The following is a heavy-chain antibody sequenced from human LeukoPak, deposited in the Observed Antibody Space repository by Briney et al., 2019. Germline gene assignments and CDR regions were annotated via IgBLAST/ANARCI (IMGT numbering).Heavy chain of an antibody. CDR3: AELGITMIGGV. D-gene: IGHD3-10*02. CDR2: ISSSSSYI. J-gene: IGHJ6*04. Sequence: GGSLRLSRAASGFTFSSYEMNWVRQAPGKGLEWVSSISSSSSYIYYADSVKGRFTISRDNAKNSLYLQMNSLRAEDTAVYYCAELGITMIGGVWGKGTTVTISS. V-gene: IGHV3-21*01. CDR1: GFTFSSYE.